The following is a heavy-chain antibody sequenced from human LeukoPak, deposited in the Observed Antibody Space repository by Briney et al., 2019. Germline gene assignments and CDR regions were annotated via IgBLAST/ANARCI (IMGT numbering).Heavy chain of an antibody. CDR2: IYYSGST. CDR1: GGSISSSSYY. CDR3: ATGGYSYFDY. J-gene: IGHJ4*02. D-gene: IGHD3-22*01. Sequence: SETLSLTCTVSGGSISSSSYYWGWIRQPPGKGLEWIGSIYYSGSTYYNPSLKSRVTISVDTSKNQFSLKLSSVTAADTAAYYCATGGYSYFDYWGQGTLVTVSS. V-gene: IGHV4-39*01.